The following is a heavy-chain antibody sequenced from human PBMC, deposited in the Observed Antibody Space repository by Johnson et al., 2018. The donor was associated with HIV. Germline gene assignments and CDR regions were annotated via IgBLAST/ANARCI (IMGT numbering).Heavy chain of an antibody. CDR1: GFTFSSYA. V-gene: IGHV3-30*04. CDR3: AIDGIGRGIVGANDAFYI. D-gene: IGHD1-26*01. Sequence: QVKLVESGGGVVQPGRSLRLSCAASGFTFSSYAMHWVRQAPGKGLEWVAVISYDGSNKYYADSVKGRFTISRDNSKNTLYLQMNSLRAEDTAVYYCAIDGIGRGIVGANDAFYIWGQGTMVTVSS. J-gene: IGHJ3*02. CDR2: ISYDGSNK.